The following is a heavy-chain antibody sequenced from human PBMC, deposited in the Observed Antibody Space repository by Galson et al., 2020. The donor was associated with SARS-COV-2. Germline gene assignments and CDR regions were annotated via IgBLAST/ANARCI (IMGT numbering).Heavy chain of an antibody. CDR2: IYYSGST. CDR1: GGSISSYY. CDR3: ARHTYFYDSSGYYFDY. Sequence: ETLSLNCTVSGGSISSYYWSWIRQPPGKGLEWIGYIYYSGSTNYNPSLKSRVTISVDTSKNQFSLKLSSVTAADTAVYYCARHTYFYDSSGYYFDYWGQGTLVTVSS. J-gene: IGHJ4*02. V-gene: IGHV4-59*08. D-gene: IGHD3-22*01.